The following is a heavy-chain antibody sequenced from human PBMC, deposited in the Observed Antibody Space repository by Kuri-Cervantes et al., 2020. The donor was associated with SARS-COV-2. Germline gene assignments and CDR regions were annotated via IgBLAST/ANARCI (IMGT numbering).Heavy chain of an antibody. V-gene: IGHV3-30-3*01. Sequence: GGSLRLSCAASGFTFNNYAMHWVRQTPGEGLEWVAITSYDGTSKYYADPVKGRFTISRDNSKNTLYLQMNSLRAEDTAVYYCARELYSNPYYYYGMDVWGQGTTVTVSS. CDR3: ARELYSNPYYYYGMDV. CDR2: TSYDGTSK. J-gene: IGHJ6*02. D-gene: IGHD4-11*01. CDR1: GFTFNNYA.